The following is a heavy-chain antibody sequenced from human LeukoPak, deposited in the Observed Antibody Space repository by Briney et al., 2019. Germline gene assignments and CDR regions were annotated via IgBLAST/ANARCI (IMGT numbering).Heavy chain of an antibody. Sequence: PGGSLRLSCGASGFSFNNYGMHWVRQAPGKGLEWVAFIRYDGSNKHYADSVKGRFTISRDNAKNSLYLQMNSLRAEDTAVYYCARAYIVGATNFDYWGQGTLVTVSS. J-gene: IGHJ4*02. CDR1: GFSFNNYG. D-gene: IGHD1-26*01. CDR3: ARAYIVGATNFDY. CDR2: IRYDGSNK. V-gene: IGHV3-30*02.